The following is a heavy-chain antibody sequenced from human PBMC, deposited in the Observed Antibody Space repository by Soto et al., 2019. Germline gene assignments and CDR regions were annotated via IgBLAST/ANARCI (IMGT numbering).Heavy chain of an antibody. CDR3: ATSYGSGYRAFDY. J-gene: IGHJ4*02. V-gene: IGHV1-69*02. D-gene: IGHD3-10*01. CDR2: VNPILSLS. CDR1: GDTFNFYS. Sequence: QVQLVQSGAEVKRPGSSVKVSCKASGDTFNFYSINWVRQAPGLGLEWLGRVNPILSLSNYAQRFQGRVTMTADKSTSTASMILNSLKSEDTAIYYCATSYGSGYRAFDYWVQGALVTVSS.